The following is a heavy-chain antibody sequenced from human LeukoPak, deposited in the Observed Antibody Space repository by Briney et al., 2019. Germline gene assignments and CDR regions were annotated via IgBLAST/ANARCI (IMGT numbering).Heavy chain of an antibody. J-gene: IGHJ4*02. D-gene: IGHD1-26*01. V-gene: IGHV4-31*03. Sequence: SQTLSLTCTVSGGSISSGGYYWSWIRQHPGKGLEWIGYIYYSGSTNYNPSLKSRVTISVDTSKNQFSLKLSSVTAADTAVYYCARQWELLTDYWGQGTLVTVSS. CDR2: IYYSGST. CDR3: ARQWELLTDY. CDR1: GGSISSGGYY.